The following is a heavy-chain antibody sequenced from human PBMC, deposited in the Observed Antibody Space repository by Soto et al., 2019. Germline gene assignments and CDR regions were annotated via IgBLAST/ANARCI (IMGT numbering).Heavy chain of an antibody. J-gene: IGHJ6*02. V-gene: IGHV1-3*01. Sequence: ASVNVSCKASGYTFTSYAMHWVRQAPGQRLEWMGWINAGNGNTKYSQKFQGRVTITRDTSASTAYMELSSLRSEDTAVYYCARDFTITLGMDVWGQGTTVTVSS. CDR2: INAGNGNT. CDR1: GYTFTSYA. CDR3: ARDFTITLGMDV. D-gene: IGHD5-12*01.